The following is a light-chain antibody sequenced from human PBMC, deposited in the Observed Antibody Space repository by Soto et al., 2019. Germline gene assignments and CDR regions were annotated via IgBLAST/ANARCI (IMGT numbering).Light chain of an antibody. J-gene: IGKJ1*01. V-gene: IGKV2-28*01. CDR2: LGS. CDR1: QTLLHSNGYNY. CDR3: MQALQSHRT. Sequence: IVMTHSPLSVPVTPGGPASISCRSSQTLLHSNGYNYLDWYLQKPGQSPQLLIYLGSYRASGVPDMFSGSGSGTDFTLEITRVEAEDVGVYYCMQALQSHRTFGQGTKVDIK.